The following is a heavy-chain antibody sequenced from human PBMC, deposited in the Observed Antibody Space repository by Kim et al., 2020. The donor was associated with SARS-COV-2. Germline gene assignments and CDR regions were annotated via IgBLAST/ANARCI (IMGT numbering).Heavy chain of an antibody. CDR1: GDSVRSNVFY. V-gene: IGHV4-31*03. CDR3: AREYYGSGRMFDY. CDR2: IYNSVST. D-gene: IGHD3-10*01. J-gene: IGHJ4*02. Sequence: SETLSLTCTVSGDSVRSNVFYWSWIRQLPGTGLEWIGYIYNSVSTHYNPSLQSRVIIPVDTSKNQFYLRLHSVTAADTGVYFCAREYYGSGRMFDYWGQGTLVTVSS.